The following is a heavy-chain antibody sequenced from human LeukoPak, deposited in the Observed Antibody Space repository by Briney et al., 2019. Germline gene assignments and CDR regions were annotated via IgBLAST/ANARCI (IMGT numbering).Heavy chain of an antibody. CDR1: GYTFTGYY. V-gene: IGHV1-2*06. Sequence: ASVKVSCKASGYTFTGYYLYWVRQAPGQGLEWVGRINPNSGDATFAQEFQGRVTMTRDTSISTAYMELNRLRSDDTAVYYCARGHGSSWYNTFDYWGQGTLVTVSS. CDR2: INPNSGDA. J-gene: IGHJ4*02. D-gene: IGHD6-13*01. CDR3: ARGHGSSWYNTFDY.